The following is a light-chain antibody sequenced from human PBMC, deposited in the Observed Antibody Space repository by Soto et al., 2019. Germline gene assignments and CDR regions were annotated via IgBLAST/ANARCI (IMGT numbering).Light chain of an antibody. J-gene: IGLJ3*02. CDR3: AAWDDSLNGGV. Sequence: QSVLTQPPSASGTPGQRVTISCSGSSSNIGSNTVSWYRQLPGTAPKLLMFSNNQRPSGVPDRFSGSKSGTSASLAISGLRSEDAADYFCAAWDDSLNGGVFGGGTQLTVL. CDR2: SNN. V-gene: IGLV1-44*01. CDR1: SSNIGSNT.